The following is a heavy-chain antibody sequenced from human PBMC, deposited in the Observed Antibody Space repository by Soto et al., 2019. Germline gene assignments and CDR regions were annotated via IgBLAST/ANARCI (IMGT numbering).Heavy chain of an antibody. D-gene: IGHD3-9*01. J-gene: IGHJ3*02. CDR2: MNPNSGNT. CDR3: ARGVKAMGYFDWLLEYRAFDI. V-gene: IGHV1-8*01. Sequence: ASVKVSCKASGYTFTSYDINWLRQATGQGLEWMGWMNPNSGNTGYAQKFQGRVTMTRNTSISTAYMELSSLRSEDTAVYYCARGVKAMGYFDWLLEYRAFDIWGQGTMVTVSS. CDR1: GYTFTSYD.